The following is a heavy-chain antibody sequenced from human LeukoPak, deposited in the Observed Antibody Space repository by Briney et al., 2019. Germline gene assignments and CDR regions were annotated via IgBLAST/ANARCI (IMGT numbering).Heavy chain of an antibody. Sequence: GGSLRLSCSASGFTFKNFGMHWVRQAPGKGLEWVAFMSYNGGNKYYSGSVKGRFTVSRDDSKNTVYLQMNSLRGDDTATYYCARDRLWFGDLIDYFDYWCQGTLVTVSS. D-gene: IGHD3-10*01. J-gene: IGHJ4*02. CDR2: MSYNGGNK. CDR1: GFTFKNFG. V-gene: IGHV3-30*03. CDR3: ARDRLWFGDLIDYFDY.